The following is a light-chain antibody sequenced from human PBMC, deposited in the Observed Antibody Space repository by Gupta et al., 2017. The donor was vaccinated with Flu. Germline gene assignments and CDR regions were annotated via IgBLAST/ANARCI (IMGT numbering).Light chain of an antibody. CDR1: ALSNQF. CDR2: KDT. Sequence: SYELPHPPSLSVSPGHTARTTSSGYALSNQFTYWYQQKPGQPPVLVIFKDTERPSGIPERFSGSNAGTTVTLTISGVQAEDEAAYYCQSADNSGTYVVFGGGTRLTV. J-gene: IGLJ3*02. V-gene: IGLV3-25*03. CDR3: QSADNSGTYVV.